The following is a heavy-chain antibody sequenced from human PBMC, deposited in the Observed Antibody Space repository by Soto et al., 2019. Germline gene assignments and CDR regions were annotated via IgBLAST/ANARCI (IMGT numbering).Heavy chain of an antibody. D-gene: IGHD2-2*01. CDR1: GCSISSGGYY. CDR2: IYYSGST. J-gene: IGHJ6*02. CDR3: AVSRDGYSMDV. V-gene: IGHV4-31*03. Sequence: QVQLQESGPGLVKPSQTLSLTCTVSGCSISSGGYYWSWIRQHPGKGLEWIGYIYYSGSTYYNPYLKSRVTISVDTSKDQFSLKLSSVTAADTAVYYCAVSRDGYSMDVWGQGTTVTVSS.